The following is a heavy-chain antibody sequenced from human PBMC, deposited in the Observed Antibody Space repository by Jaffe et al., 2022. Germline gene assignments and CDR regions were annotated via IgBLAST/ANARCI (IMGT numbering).Heavy chain of an antibody. CDR3: ARDDPRGVYCSSTSCYGDLDY. D-gene: IGHD2-2*01. CDR2: IIPILGIA. CDR1: GGTFSSYT. J-gene: IGHJ4*02. Sequence: QVQLVQSGAEVKKPGSSVKVSCKASGGTFSSYTISWVRQAPGQGLEWMGRIIPILGIANYAQKFQGRVTITADKSTSTAYMELSSLRSEDTAVYYCARDDPRGVYCSSTSCYGDLDYWGQGTLVTVSS. V-gene: IGHV1-69*08.